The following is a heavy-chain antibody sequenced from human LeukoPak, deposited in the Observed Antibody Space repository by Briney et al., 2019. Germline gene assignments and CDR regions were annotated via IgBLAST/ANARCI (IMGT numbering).Heavy chain of an antibody. CDR1: GFTFSSYS. J-gene: IGHJ6*02. Sequence: GGSLRLSCAVYGFTFSSYSMNWVRQADGKGLEWVSSISSSSSYIYYADSVKGQLTNSRDHAHNSLYLQMNRLRAEDTAVYYCAREIRTGWVANGMDVWGQGTTVTVSS. CDR3: AREIRTGWVANGMDV. CDR2: ISSSSSYI. V-gene: IGHV3-21*01. D-gene: IGHD2-15*01.